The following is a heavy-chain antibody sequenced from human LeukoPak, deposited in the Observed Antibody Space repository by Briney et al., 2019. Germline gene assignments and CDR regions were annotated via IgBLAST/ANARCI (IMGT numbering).Heavy chain of an antibody. CDR1: GFTFDDYA. D-gene: IGHD3-22*01. CDR2: ISWDGGST. CDR3: AKGPYYYDSSGYSPFDY. J-gene: IGHJ4*02. Sequence: PGGSLRLSCAASGFTFDDYAMHWVRQAPGKGLEWVSLISWDGGSTYYADSVKGRFTISRDNSKNTLYLQMNSLRAEDTAVYYCAKGPYYYDSSGYSPFDYWGQGTLVTVSS. V-gene: IGHV3-43D*04.